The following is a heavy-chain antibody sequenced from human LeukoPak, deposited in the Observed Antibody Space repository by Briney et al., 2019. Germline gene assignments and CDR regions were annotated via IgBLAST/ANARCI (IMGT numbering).Heavy chain of an antibody. J-gene: IGHJ3*02. V-gene: IGHV4-39*07. D-gene: IGHD6-13*01. Sequence: SETLSLTCTVSGGSISSGDYYWSWIRQPPGKGLEWIGEINHSGSTNYNPSLKSRVTISVDTSKNQFSLKLSSVTAADTAVYYCARLPQQLDAFDTWGQGTMVTVSS. CDR2: INHSGST. CDR3: ARLPQQLDAFDT. CDR1: GGSISSGDYY.